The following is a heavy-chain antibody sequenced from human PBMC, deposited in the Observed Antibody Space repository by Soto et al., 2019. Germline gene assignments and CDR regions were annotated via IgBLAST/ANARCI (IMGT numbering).Heavy chain of an antibody. CDR1: GGSLSSSNYY. D-gene: IGHD2-2*01. CDR3: ARQWAAAIYFDN. V-gene: IGHV4-31*03. Sequence: QMQLQESGPGLVKPSRTLSLTCTVSGGSLSSSNYYWNWIRQHPGQGLEWIGYISHSGTTYYNPSLKSRVTISIDTSETQFSLRLSSVTAADTAVYYCARQWAAAIYFDNWGQGTLVTVSS. J-gene: IGHJ4*02. CDR2: ISHSGTT.